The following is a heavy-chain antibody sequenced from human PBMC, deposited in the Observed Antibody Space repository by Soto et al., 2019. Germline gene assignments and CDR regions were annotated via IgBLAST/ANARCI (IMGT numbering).Heavy chain of an antibody. CDR3: ARDSVRDCRDGGCYQGYYYFGMDF. V-gene: IGHV1-18*01. D-gene: IGHD2-15*01. J-gene: IGHJ6*02. CDR1: GYTFTSYG. CDR2: ISASNGNT. Sequence: SVQVSCKASGYTFTSYGFSWVRQAPGQGLEWMGWISASNGNTNYAQKLQGRVTMTTDTSTGTAYMELRSLRSDDTATYYCARDSVRDCRDGGCYQGYYYFGMDFWGQGTTVTVAS.